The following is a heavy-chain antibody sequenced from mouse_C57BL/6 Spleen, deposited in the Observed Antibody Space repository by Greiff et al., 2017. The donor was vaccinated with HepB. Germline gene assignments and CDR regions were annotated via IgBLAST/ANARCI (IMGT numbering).Heavy chain of an antibody. V-gene: IGHV5-17*01. J-gene: IGHJ1*03. Sequence: EVKLMESGGGLVKPGGSLKLSCAASGFTFSDYGMHWVRQAPEKGLEWVAYISSGSSTIYYADTVKGRFTISRDNAKNTLFLQMTSLRSEDTAMYYCARVNWESYWYFDVWGTGTTVTVSS. CDR1: GFTFSDYG. CDR3: ARVNWESYWYFDV. CDR2: ISSGSSTI. D-gene: IGHD4-1*01.